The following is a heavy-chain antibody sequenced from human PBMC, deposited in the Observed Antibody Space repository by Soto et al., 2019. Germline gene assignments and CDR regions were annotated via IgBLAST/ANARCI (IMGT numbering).Heavy chain of an antibody. J-gene: IGHJ4*02. Sequence: PGESLKISCDCCEYSFTSYWSGLVRETRGKGQEWMGIIYPGDSDTRYSPSFQGQVTITADKSISTAYLQWSSLKAPDTTMYYCAKHTRGYSSRWHFNYWGQGTLVTVSS. CDR1: EYSFTSYW. D-gene: IGHD6-13*01. CDR2: IYPGDSDT. CDR3: AKHTRGYSSRWHFNY. V-gene: IGHV5-51*01.